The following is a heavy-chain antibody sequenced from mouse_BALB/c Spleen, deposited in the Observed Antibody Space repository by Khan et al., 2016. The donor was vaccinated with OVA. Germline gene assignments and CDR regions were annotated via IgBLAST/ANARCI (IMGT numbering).Heavy chain of an antibody. CDR1: GFSFSSYA. Sequence: EVELVESGGGLVKPGGSLKLSCAASGFSFSSYAMSWVRQTPEKRLEWVATISGAGSYTYYPDSVKGRFTIPRDNAKNTLYLQMRRPRSEDTAMYYCTRHEGYVNYGWFAYWGQGTLVTVSA. J-gene: IGHJ3*01. CDR2: ISGAGSYT. V-gene: IGHV5-9-3*01. CDR3: TRHEGYVNYGWFAY. D-gene: IGHD2-1*01.